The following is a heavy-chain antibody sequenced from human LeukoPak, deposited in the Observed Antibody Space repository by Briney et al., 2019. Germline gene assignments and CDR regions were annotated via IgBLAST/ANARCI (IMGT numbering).Heavy chain of an antibody. CDR2: IVVGSGNT. J-gene: IGHJ6*02. V-gene: IGHV1-58*01. CDR3: AAADSGYEVYYYYGMDV. Sequence: GASVTVSCMASGFTFTNSAVQWVRQARGQRLEWIGWIVVGSGNTNYAQKFQERVTIARDMSTSTAYMELSSLRSEDTAVYYCAAADSGYEVYYYYGMDVWGQGTTVTVSS. D-gene: IGHD5-12*01. CDR1: GFTFTNSA.